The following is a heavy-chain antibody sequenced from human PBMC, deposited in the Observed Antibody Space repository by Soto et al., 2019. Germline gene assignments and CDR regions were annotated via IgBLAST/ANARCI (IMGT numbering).Heavy chain of an antibody. Sequence: QITLKESGPTRVKPTQTLTLTCTFSGFSLTARPVGVGWIHQPPGKALERLALIYWDDDKRYSPSLKSRLTITKDTSNNQVVLTMTNMDPVDTATYYCAHRADLEGNWNGGYFDYWGPGALVTVSS. D-gene: IGHD1-1*01. CDR2: IYWDDDK. J-gene: IGHJ4*02. V-gene: IGHV2-5*02. CDR1: GFSLTARPVG. CDR3: AHRADLEGNWNGGYFDY.